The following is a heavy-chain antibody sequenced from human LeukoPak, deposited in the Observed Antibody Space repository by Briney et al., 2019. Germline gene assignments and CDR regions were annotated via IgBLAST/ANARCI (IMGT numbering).Heavy chain of an antibody. D-gene: IGHD2-21*01. V-gene: IGHV3-11*05. CDR3: ARVFGLHYFDY. CDR1: GFTFSDYY. J-gene: IGHJ4*02. CDR2: ISSSSSYT. Sequence: GGSLRLSCAASGFTFSDYYMSWIRQAPGKGLEWVSYISSSSSYTNYAESVKGRFTISRDNAKNSLYLQMNSLRAEDTAVYYCARVFGLHYFDYWGQGTLVTVSS.